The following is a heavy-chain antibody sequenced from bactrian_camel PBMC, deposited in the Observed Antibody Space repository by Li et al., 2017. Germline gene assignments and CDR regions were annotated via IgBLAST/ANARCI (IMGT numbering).Heavy chain of an antibody. CDR3: AAATTSGGPVAYGPWLRPT. CDR2: IYTSGNT. Sequence: HVQLVESGGGLVQPGGSLVLSCAASGLTWSTYYISWFRTAPGKGREWVASIYTSGNTYYADSGKGRFTISKDNAENTMYLQMNSLRPEDTAVYHCAAATTSGGPVAYGPWLRPTGARGPRSPSP. CDR1: GLTWSTYY. J-gene: IGHJ4*01. D-gene: IGHD6*01. V-gene: IGHV3-2*01.